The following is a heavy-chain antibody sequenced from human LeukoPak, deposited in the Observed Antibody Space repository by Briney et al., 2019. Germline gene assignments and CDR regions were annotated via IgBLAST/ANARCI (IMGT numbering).Heavy chain of an antibody. Sequence: GRSLRLSCAASGLTFNRYAMHWVRQAPGKGLEWVAVISYDGSNKYYAGSVKGRFTISRDNSKNTLYLQMNSLRVEDTAVYFCARDGGYHDSSGYYHSYYFDYWGQGTLVTVSS. J-gene: IGHJ4*02. D-gene: IGHD3-22*01. CDR3: ARDGGYHDSSGYYHSYYFDY. CDR1: GLTFNRYA. CDR2: ISYDGSNK. V-gene: IGHV3-30*04.